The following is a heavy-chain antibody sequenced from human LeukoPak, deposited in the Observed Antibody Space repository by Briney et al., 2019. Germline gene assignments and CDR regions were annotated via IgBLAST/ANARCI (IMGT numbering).Heavy chain of an antibody. CDR1: GFTFSTYA. CDR3: ARVAKKQWLAPFDY. J-gene: IGHJ4*02. Sequence: HPGGSLRLSCAASGFTFSTYAMHWVRQAPGKGLECVSAITSSGGSTNYANSVKGRFRISRDNSKNTLYLQMGSLRAADMAVYDGARVAKKQWLAPFDYWGQGTLVIVSS. D-gene: IGHD6-19*01. CDR2: ITSSGGST. V-gene: IGHV3-64*01.